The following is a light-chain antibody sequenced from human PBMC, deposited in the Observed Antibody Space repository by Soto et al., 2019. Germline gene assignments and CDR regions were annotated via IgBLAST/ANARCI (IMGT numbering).Light chain of an antibody. J-gene: IGKJ2*01. CDR1: QSISNY. CDR2: DAS. CDR3: QEYDSYSST. V-gene: IGKV1-5*01. Sequence: DIQMTQSPSTLSASVGDRVTITCRASQSISNYLAWYQQKPGKAPKVLIYDASSFESGVPLRFSGSGSGTEFTLTISSLQPDHFATYYCQEYDSYSSTFGQGTKLQIK.